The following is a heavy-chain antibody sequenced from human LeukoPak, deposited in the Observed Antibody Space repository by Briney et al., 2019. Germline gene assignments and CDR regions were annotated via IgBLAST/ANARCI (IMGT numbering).Heavy chain of an antibody. Sequence: GGSLRLSCAASGFTFDDYGMSWVRQAPGKGLEWISYISSSSRTIYYADSVKGRLTISRDNAKNSLYLQMIGLRAEDTAVYSCARDNYDSSGPYYFDYWGQGTLVTVSS. D-gene: IGHD3-22*01. CDR2: ISSSSRTI. V-gene: IGHV3-48*01. CDR1: GFTFDDYG. CDR3: ARDNYDSSGPYYFDY. J-gene: IGHJ4*02.